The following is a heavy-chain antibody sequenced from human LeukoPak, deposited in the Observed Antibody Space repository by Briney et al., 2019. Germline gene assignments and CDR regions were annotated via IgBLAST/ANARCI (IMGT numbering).Heavy chain of an antibody. V-gene: IGHV4-59*01. Sequence: PSETLSLTCTVSGGSISSYYWSWIRQPPGKGLEWIGYIHYSGSTNYSPSLKSRVTISVDTSKNQFSLKLSSVTAADTAVYYCVRRGERYYFDYWGQGTTVTVSS. D-gene: IGHD3-10*01. J-gene: IGHJ4*03. CDR2: IHYSGST. CDR1: GGSISSYY. CDR3: VRRGERYYFDY.